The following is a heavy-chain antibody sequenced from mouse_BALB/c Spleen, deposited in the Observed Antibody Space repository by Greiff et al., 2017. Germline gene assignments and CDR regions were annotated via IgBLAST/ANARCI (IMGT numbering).Heavy chain of an antibody. CDR2: ISSGGST. J-gene: IGHJ1*01. Sequence: EVMLVESGGGLVKPGGSLKLSCAASGFTFSSYAMSWVRQTPEKRLEWVASISSGGSTYYPDSVKGRFTISRDNARNILYLQMSSLRSEDTAMYYCAREGITTARYFDVWGAGTTVTVSS. D-gene: IGHD1-2*01. CDR3: AREGITTARYFDV. CDR1: GFTFSSYA. V-gene: IGHV5-6-5*01.